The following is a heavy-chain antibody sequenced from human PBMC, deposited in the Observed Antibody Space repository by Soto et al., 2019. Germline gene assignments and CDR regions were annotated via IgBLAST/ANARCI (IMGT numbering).Heavy chain of an antibody. D-gene: IGHD3-16*01. CDR3: AREPTGGNDAFDI. CDR1: GFTFSIYG. J-gene: IGHJ3*02. Sequence: QVQLEESGGGVVHPGRSLRLSCAASGFTFSIYGMHWVRQAPGKGLEWVASLWADGSHECYADSVKGRFTVSRDNSKSTVYLQMNSLRAEDTALYYCAREPTGGNDAFDIWGQGTMVTVSS. V-gene: IGHV3-33*01. CDR2: LWADGSHE.